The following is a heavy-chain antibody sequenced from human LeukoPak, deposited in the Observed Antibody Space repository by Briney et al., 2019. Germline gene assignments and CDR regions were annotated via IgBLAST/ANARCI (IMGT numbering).Heavy chain of an antibody. CDR1: GGSISSYY. CDR3: ARSSSGYYYVGWFDP. D-gene: IGHD3-22*01. CDR2: IYYSGST. Sequence: SETLSLTCTVSGGSISSYYCSWIRQPPGKGLEWIGYIYYSGSTNYNPSLKSRVTISVDTSKNQFSLKLSSVTAADTAVYYCARSSSGYYYVGWFDPWGQGTLVTVSS. J-gene: IGHJ5*02. V-gene: IGHV4-59*08.